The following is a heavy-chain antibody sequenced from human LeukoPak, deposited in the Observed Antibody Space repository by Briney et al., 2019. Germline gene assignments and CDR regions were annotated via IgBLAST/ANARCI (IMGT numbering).Heavy chain of an antibody. CDR2: IIPIFGTA. Sequence: ASVKGSCKASGGTFSSYAISWVRQAPGQGLEWMGGIIPIFGTANYAQKFQGRVTITADESTSTAYMELSSLRSEDTAVYYCARGGYCSGGSCYRIDYWGQGTLVTVSS. J-gene: IGHJ4*02. CDR3: ARGGYCSGGSCYRIDY. CDR1: GGTFSSYA. D-gene: IGHD2-15*01. V-gene: IGHV1-69*01.